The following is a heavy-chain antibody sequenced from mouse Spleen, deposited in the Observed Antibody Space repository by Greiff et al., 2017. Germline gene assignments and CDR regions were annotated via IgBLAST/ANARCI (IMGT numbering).Heavy chain of an antibody. CDR3: ARSDDGYSFDY. Sequence: VQLQQSGAELVRPGTSVKVSCKASGYAFTNYLIEWVKQRPGQGLEWIGVINPGSGGTNYNEKFKGKATLTADKSSSTAYMQLSSLTSEDSAVYFCARSDDGYSFDYWGQVTTLTVSS. D-gene: IGHD2-3*01. CDR2: INPGSGGT. V-gene: IGHV1-54*01. CDR1: GYAFTNYL. J-gene: IGHJ2*01.